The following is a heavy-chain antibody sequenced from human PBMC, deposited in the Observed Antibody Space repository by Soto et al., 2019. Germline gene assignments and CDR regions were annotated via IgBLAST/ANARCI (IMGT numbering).Heavy chain of an antibody. J-gene: IGHJ6*02. D-gene: IGHD1-26*01. CDR2: IIPILGIA. CDR3: ARLRDSDGMDV. CDR1: GGTFSSYT. V-gene: IGHV1-69*02. Sequence: QVQLVQSGAEVKKPGSSVKVSCKASGGTFSSYTISWVRQAPGQGLEWMGRIIPILGIANYAQKFQGRVTITADKSTSTAYMELSSLRTEDTAVYYCARLRDSDGMDVWGQGTTVTVSS.